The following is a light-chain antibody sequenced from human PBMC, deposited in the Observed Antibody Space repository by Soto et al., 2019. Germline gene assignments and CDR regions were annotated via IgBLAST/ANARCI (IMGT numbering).Light chain of an antibody. CDR1: QTISSW. V-gene: IGKV1-5*03. CDR3: QQSYSTIT. CDR2: KAS. Sequence: DIQMTQSPSTLSGSVGDRVTITCRASQTISSWLAWYQQKPGKAPKLLIYKASTLKSGVPSRFSGSGSGTEFTLTISSLQPDDFATYYCQQSYSTITFGQGTRLEIK. J-gene: IGKJ5*01.